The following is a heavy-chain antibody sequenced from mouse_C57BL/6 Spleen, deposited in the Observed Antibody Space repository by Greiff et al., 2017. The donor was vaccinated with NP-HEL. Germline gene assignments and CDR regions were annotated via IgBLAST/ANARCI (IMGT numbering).Heavy chain of an antibody. V-gene: IGHV2-5*01. J-gene: IGHJ4*01. CDR2: IWRGGST. CDR3: AKKGELTTARGYAMDY. Sequence: QVQLKESGPGLVQPSQSLSITCTVSGFSLTSYGVHWVRQSPGKGLEWLGVIWRGGSTDYNAAFMSRLSITKDNSKSQVFVKMNSLQADDTAIYYCAKKGELTTARGYAMDYWGQGTSVTVSS. D-gene: IGHD1-2*01. CDR1: GFSLTSYG.